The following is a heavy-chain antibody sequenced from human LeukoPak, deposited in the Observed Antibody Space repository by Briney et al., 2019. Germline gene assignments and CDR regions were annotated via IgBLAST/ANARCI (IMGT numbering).Heavy chain of an antibody. V-gene: IGHV3-33*01. CDR2: IWYDGSNK. D-gene: IGHD3-16*01. J-gene: IGHJ4*02. CDR1: GFTFSSYG. Sequence: GGSLRLSCAASGFTFSSYGMHWVRQAPGKGLEWVAVIWYDGSNKYYADSVKGRFTISRDNSKSTLYLQMNSLRAEDTAVYYCATDRGGSPFDYWGQRTLVTVSS. CDR3: ATDRGGSPFDY.